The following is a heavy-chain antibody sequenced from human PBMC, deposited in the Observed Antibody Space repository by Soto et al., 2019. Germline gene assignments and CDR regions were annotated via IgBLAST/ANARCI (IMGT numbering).Heavy chain of an antibody. CDR3: VKDISALRILEY. CDR1: GFKFSSYS. V-gene: IGHV3-64D*08. CDR2: ITPNGDDT. Sequence: PGGSLRLSCSASGFKFSSYSMHWVRQAPGKGLGYVSAITPNGDDTYHADSVRGRFTTSRDNSKNTLYLQLNSLRVEDTAVYFCVKDISALRILEYWGQGTLVTVSS. J-gene: IGHJ4*02.